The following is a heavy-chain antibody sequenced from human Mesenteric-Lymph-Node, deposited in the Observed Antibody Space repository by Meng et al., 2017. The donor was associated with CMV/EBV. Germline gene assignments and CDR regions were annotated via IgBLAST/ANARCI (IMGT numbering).Heavy chain of an antibody. D-gene: IGHD3-3*01. Sequence: GGSLRLSCAASGFTFDDYTMHWVRQAPGKGLEWVSLISWDGGSTYYADSVKGRFTISRDNSKNSLYLQMNSLRTEDTALYYCAKDIRRFHYYYYGMDVWGQGTTVTVSS. CDR2: ISWDGGST. J-gene: IGHJ6*02. CDR1: GFTFDDYT. V-gene: IGHV3-43*01. CDR3: AKDIRRFHYYYYGMDV.